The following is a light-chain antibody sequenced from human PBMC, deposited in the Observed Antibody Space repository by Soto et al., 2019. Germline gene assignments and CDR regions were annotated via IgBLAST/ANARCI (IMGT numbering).Light chain of an antibody. J-gene: IGKJ1*01. CDR3: QQYNTFWT. V-gene: IGKV1-5*01. CDR2: DAS. Sequence: DIQMTQSPSSLSASIGDRVTIACQASQNITNNLSWYQQKPGKAPKLLIYDASSLESGVPSRVSGSGSGTEFTLTISSLQPDDFATYYCQQYNTFWTFGPGTKVDI. CDR1: QNITNN.